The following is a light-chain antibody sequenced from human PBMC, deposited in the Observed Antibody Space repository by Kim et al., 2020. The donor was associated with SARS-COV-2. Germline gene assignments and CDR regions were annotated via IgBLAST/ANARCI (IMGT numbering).Light chain of an antibody. J-gene: IGKJ1*01. V-gene: IGKV1-8*01. CDR1: QDIGSS. CDR2: AAS. Sequence: AIRMTQSPSSFSASTGDRVTITCRASQDIGSSLAWYQQKPGKAPKLLIYAASTLQSGVPSGFSGSGSGTDFTLTINYRQSADFATYYGHQYTNYPWTFGQGTQVDIK. CDR3: HQYTNYPWT.